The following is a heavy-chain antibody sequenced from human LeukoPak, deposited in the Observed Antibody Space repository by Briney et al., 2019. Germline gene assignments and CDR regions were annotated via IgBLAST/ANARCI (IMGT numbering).Heavy chain of an antibody. CDR1: GFAFSDAW. J-gene: IGHJ4*02. V-gene: IGHV3-66*01. CDR3: ARDESFDY. Sequence: GGSLRLSCAASGFAFSDAWMTWVRQAPGKGLEWVSVIYTGGSTYYADSVKGRFTISRDNSKNTLYLQMNTLRADDTAVYYCARDESFDYWGQGTLVTVSS. CDR2: IYTGGST.